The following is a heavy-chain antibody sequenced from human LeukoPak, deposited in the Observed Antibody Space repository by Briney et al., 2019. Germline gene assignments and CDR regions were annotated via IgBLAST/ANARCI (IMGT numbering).Heavy chain of an antibody. J-gene: IGHJ4*02. CDR2: ISPSGSKT. Sequence: GGSLRLSCEGSGYTFTTSAMSWVRQAPGKGLEWVSSISPSGSKTYYADSVRGRFTISRDNSKNTLYLKMDSLRADETAVYYCARYSGSYYYPPAWDLWGQGTLVTVSS. V-gene: IGHV3-23*01. D-gene: IGHD1-26*01. CDR1: GYTFTTSA. CDR3: ARYSGSYYYPPAWDL.